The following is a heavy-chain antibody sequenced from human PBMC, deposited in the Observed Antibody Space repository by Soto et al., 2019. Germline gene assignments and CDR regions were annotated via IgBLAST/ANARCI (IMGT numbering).Heavy chain of an antibody. CDR3: ARHPERIAEIGWFDP. V-gene: IGHV3-48*01. D-gene: IGHD6-13*01. J-gene: IGHJ5*02. Sequence: EVQLVESGGGLVQPGGSLRLSCAASGFTFSSYSMNWVRQAPGKGLEWVSYISSSSSTIYYADSVKGRFTISRDNAKYSRYLQMNSLRAEDTAVYYCARHPERIAEIGWFDPWGQGTLVTVST. CDR1: GFTFSSYS. CDR2: ISSSSSTI.